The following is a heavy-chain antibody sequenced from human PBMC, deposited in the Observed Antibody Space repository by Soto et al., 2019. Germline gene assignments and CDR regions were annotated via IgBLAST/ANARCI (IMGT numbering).Heavy chain of an antibody. CDR3: AKDPHSASGYYYMDV. Sequence: EVQLVESGGGLVQPGGSLRLSCAASGFTLSTYDMHWVRKATGKGLVWVAALSYAGDTYYPGSVKGRFTVSRESAKNSLYLQMNSLTAGDTAVYYCAKDPHSASGYYYMDVWGKGTTVTVSS. J-gene: IGHJ6*03. D-gene: IGHD3-10*01. V-gene: IGHV3-13*01. CDR2: LSYAGDT. CDR1: GFTLSTYD.